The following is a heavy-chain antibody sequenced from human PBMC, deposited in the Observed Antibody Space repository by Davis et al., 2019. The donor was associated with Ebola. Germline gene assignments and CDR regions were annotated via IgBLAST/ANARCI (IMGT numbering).Heavy chain of an antibody. Sequence: PGGSLRLSCTVSGGSISSSSYYWGWIRQPPGKGLEWIGSIYYSGSTYYNPSLKSRVTISVDTSKNQFSLKLSSVTAADTAVYYCARQTSGVVVENYFDYWGQGTLVTVSS. J-gene: IGHJ4*02. CDR1: GGSISSSSYY. CDR3: ARQTSGVVVENYFDY. D-gene: IGHD2-15*01. CDR2: IYYSGST. V-gene: IGHV4-39*01.